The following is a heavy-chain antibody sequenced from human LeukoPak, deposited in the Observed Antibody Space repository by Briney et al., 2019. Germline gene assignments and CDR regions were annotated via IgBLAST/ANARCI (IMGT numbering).Heavy chain of an antibody. CDR1: GGSISSYY. CDR3: ARNKAVTFNWFDP. D-gene: IGHD6-19*01. V-gene: IGHV4-59*12. Sequence: SETLSLTCTVSGGSISSYYWSWIRQPPGKGLEWIGYISYSGSTNYNPSLKSRVAISVDTSKNQFSLKLSSVTAADTALYYCARNKAVTFNWFDPWGQGTLVAVSS. J-gene: IGHJ5*02. CDR2: ISYSGST.